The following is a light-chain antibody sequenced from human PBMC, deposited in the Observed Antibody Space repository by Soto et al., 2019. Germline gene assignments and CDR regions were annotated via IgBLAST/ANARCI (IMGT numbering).Light chain of an antibody. V-gene: IGLV2-14*01. CDR1: SSDVGGYNY. CDR3: NSHTTSSTWV. CDR2: EVS. Sequence: QSALTQPASVSGSPGQSLTISCTGTSSDVGGYNYVSWYQQYPGKAPKLMIYEVSHRPSGVSNRFSGSKSGNTASLTISGLQAEDEDDYYCNSHTTSSTWVFGGVPKVTVL. J-gene: IGLJ3*02.